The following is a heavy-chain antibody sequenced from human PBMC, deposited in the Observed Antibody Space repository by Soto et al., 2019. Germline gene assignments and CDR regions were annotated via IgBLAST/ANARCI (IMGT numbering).Heavy chain of an antibody. V-gene: IGHV2-5*02. CDR2: IYWDEDK. CDR1: GFSLDTPGVA. CDR3: AHMADLGSFYWYFDL. Sequence: QITLVESGPTLVKPTQTLTLTCTFSGFSLDTPGVAVGWIRQPPGKALEWLAHIYWDEDKRYRPSLETRLSITKDASQSQVVLRMTYMDPVDTGTYYCAHMADLGSFYWYFDLWGRGTLVTVSS. D-gene: IGHD3-10*01. J-gene: IGHJ2*01.